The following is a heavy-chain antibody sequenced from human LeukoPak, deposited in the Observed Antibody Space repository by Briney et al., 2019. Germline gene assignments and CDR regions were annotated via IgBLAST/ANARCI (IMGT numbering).Heavy chain of an antibody. CDR3: ARINYYDSSGPYNWFDP. V-gene: IGHV4-59*01. Sequence: SETLSLTCTVSGGSISSYYWSWIRQPPGKGLEWIGYVYYSGSTNYNPSLKSRVTISVDTSKNQFSLKLSSVTAADTAVYYCARINYYDSSGPYNWFDPWGQGTLVTVSS. CDR2: VYYSGST. CDR1: GGSISSYY. J-gene: IGHJ5*02. D-gene: IGHD3-22*01.